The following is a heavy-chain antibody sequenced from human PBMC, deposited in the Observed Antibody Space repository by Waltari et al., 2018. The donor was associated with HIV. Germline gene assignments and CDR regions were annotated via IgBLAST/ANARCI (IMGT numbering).Heavy chain of an antibody. CDR1: GFSLSTSGVG. Sequence: ITLKESGPTLVKPTQTLTLTCTFSGFSLSTSGVGVGWISQPPGKAPEWLALIYWNDDKRYSPSLKSRLTITKDTSKNQVVLTMTNMDPVDTATYYCAHRRLARAVAGKLYNWFDHWGQGILVTVSS. D-gene: IGHD6-19*01. J-gene: IGHJ5*02. V-gene: IGHV2-5*01. CDR2: IYWNDDK. CDR3: AHRRLARAVAGKLYNWFDH.